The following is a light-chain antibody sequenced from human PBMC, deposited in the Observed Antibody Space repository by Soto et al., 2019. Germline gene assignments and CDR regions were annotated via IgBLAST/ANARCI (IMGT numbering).Light chain of an antibody. V-gene: IGKV2-30*01. CDR2: RVS. Sequence: VVMTQSPLSLAVTLGEPASVSCRSSKGLVDNDAYSYLSWFHQRPGQSPRRLFYRVSNRDPGVLDRFSGSGSGTDFTLTISRVEAEDVGVYYCMQGTHWPYTFGQGTRLEI. CDR3: MQGTHWPYT. CDR1: KGLVDNDAYSY. J-gene: IGKJ2*01.